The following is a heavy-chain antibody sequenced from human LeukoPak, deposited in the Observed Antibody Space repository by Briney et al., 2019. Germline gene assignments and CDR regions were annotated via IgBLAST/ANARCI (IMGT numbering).Heavy chain of an antibody. J-gene: IGHJ6*03. CDR1: GGSFSGYY. CDR3: ARRSTTSGYSSGWFGYYYMDV. Sequence: SEALSLTCAVYGGSFSGYYWSWIRQPPGKGLEWIGEINHSGSTNYNPSLKSRVTISVDTSKNQFSLKLSSVTAADTAVYYCARRSTTSGYSSGWFGYYYMDVWGKGTTVTVSS. D-gene: IGHD6-19*01. V-gene: IGHV4-34*01. CDR2: INHSGST.